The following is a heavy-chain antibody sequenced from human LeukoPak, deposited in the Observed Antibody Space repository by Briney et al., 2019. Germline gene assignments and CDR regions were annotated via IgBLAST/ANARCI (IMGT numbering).Heavy chain of an antibody. CDR2: IRYDGSNK. Sequence: PGGSLRLSCAASGFTFSSYGMHWVRQAPGKGLEWVAFIRYDGSNKYYADSVKGRFTIFRDNSKNTLYLQMNSLRAEDTAVYYCAKIEAGYCSSTSCYTGDYWGQGTLVTVSS. J-gene: IGHJ4*02. D-gene: IGHD2-2*01. CDR3: AKIEAGYCSSTSCYTGDY. V-gene: IGHV3-30*02. CDR1: GFTFSSYG.